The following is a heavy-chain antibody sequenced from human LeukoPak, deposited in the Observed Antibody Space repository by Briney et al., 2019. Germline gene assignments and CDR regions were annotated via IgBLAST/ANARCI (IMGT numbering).Heavy chain of an antibody. Sequence: GGSLRLSCAASGFTVSNNYMSWVRQAPGKGLEWVSVIYSAGNTYYADSVKGRFTISRDNYKNTLYLQMNSLKAADTAVYYCARGGSYSHPYPPDYWGQGTLVTVSS. CDR3: ARGGSYSHPYPPDY. CDR2: IYSAGNT. J-gene: IGHJ4*02. V-gene: IGHV3-53*01. CDR1: GFTVSNNY. D-gene: IGHD1-26*01.